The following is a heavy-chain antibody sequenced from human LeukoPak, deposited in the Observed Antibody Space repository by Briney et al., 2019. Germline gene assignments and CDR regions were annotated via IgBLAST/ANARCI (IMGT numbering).Heavy chain of an antibody. J-gene: IGHJ4*02. CDR2: ISDTGGNT. CDR3: AKGLPYEVGFDW. V-gene: IGHV3-23*01. CDR1: GFTFSNYG. Sequence: PGGSLRLSCAASGFTFSNYGMTWVRQAPGKGLEWVSAISDTGGNTYYADSAKGRFIISRDSPKNTLYLQMNSLRAEDTAVYYCAKGLPYEVGFDWWGQGTLVTVSS. D-gene: IGHD1-26*01.